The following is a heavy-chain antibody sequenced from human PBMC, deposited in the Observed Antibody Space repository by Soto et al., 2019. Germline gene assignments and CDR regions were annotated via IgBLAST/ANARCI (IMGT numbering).Heavy chain of an antibody. CDR2: IRSKAYGGTT. D-gene: IGHD3-3*01. CDR1: GFTFSSYS. V-gene: IGHV3-49*04. Sequence: PGWSLRLSCAASGFTFSSYSMNWVRKAPGKGLEWVGFIRSKAYGGTTEYAASVKGRFTISRDDSKSIAYLQMNSLKTEDTAVYYCTRDLRYFWSGYYYYGMDVWGQGTTVTVSS. J-gene: IGHJ6*02. CDR3: TRDLRYFWSGYYYYGMDV.